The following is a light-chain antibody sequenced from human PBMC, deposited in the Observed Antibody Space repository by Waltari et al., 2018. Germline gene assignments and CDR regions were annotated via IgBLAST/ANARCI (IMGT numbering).Light chain of an antibody. J-gene: IGLJ3*02. CDR3: QSADTTWV. CDR2: KDS. Sequence: SYELTQPPSVSVSPGQTARIPCSGDTLPQNYAYWYQTKPGQAPVVVKYKDSERPSGSPGRFSGSSSGTTGKLTSSRVQAEDEADYYCQSADTTWVFGGGTKLTVL. CDR1: TLPQNY. V-gene: IGLV3-25*03.